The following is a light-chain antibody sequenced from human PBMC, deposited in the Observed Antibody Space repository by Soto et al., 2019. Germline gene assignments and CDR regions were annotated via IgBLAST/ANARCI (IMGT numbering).Light chain of an antibody. CDR3: QQYYSYPPP. CDR2: AAS. CDR1: QGISSY. V-gene: IGKV1-8*01. J-gene: IGKJ2*01. Sequence: AIRMTQSPSSFSASTGDRVTITCRASQGISSYLAWYQQKPGKAPKLLIYAASTLQSGVPSRFSGSVSGTDFTLTISCLQSEDFATYYCQQYYSYPPPFGQGTKLEIK.